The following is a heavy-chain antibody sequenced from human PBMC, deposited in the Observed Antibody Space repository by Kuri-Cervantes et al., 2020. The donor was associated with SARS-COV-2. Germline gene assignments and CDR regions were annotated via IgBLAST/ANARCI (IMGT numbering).Heavy chain of an antibody. D-gene: IGHD3-3*01. Sequence: SQTLSLTCAVYGGSFSGYYWSWIRQPPGKGLEWIGEINHSGSTNYNPSLKGRVTISVDTSKNQFSLKLSSVTAADTAVYYCARASITIFGVVIGWFDPWGQGTLVTVSS. CDR2: INHSGST. CDR3: ARASITIFGVVIGWFDP. CDR1: GGSFSGYY. J-gene: IGHJ5*02. V-gene: IGHV4-34*01.